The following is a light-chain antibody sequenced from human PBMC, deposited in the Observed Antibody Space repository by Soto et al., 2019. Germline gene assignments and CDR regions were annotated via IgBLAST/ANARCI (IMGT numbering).Light chain of an antibody. CDR3: QQLESYPST. J-gene: IGKJ4*01. CDR2: GAS. CDR1: QTIAKS. V-gene: IGKV1-9*01. Sequence: DIQMTQSPSSLSASVGDAISITCRSFQTIAKSLNWYRQRPGKAPKLLIFGASTLQSGVPSRFAGSGSGTDFTLTISSLQPEDFATYYCQQLESYPSTFGGGTKVDIK.